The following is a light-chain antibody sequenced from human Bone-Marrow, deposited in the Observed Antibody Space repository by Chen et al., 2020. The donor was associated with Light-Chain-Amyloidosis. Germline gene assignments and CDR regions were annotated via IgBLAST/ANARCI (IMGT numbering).Light chain of an antibody. J-gene: IGKJ5*01. CDR3: LQHNTFPLT. CDR1: QGIKND. CDR2: GAS. Sequence: DIQMTQSPSSLSASVGDRVTITCRASQGIKNDLGWYQQKPGKAPTRLVYGASTLHSGGPSRFGGSGSGTEFTLTISSPQPEDFATYYCLQHNTFPLTFGQGTRLDIK. V-gene: IGKV1-17*01.